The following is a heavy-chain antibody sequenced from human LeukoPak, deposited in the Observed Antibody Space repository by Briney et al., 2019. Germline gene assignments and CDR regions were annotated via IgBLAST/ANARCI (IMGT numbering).Heavy chain of an antibody. V-gene: IGHV1-69*05. CDR3: ARMYYYDSSGYFDY. CDR2: IIPIFGTA. Sequence: SVKVSCKASGGTFSSYAMSWVRQAPGQGLEWMGGIIPIFGTANYAQKFQGRVTITTDESTSTAYMELSSLRSEDTAVYYCARMYYYDSSGYFDYWGQGTLVAVSS. J-gene: IGHJ4*02. CDR1: GGTFSSYA. D-gene: IGHD3-22*01.